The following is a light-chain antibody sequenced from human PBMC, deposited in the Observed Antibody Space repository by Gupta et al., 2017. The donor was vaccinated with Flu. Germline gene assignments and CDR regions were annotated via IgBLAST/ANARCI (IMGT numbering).Light chain of an antibody. V-gene: IGKV1-39*01. CDR1: QSISSY. CDR2: AAS. J-gene: IGKJ1*01. CDR3: QQSYSFPRT. Sequence: DIQISQSPSSLSASVGDRVTITCRASQSISSYLSWYQQKPGKAPKHLIYAASSLQSGDPSRFSGSGSGTDFTLTISSLQPEDFATYYCQQSYSFPRTFGQGTKVDIK.